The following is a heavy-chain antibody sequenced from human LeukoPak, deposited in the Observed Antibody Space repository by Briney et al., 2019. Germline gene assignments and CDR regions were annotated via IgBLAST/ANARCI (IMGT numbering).Heavy chain of an antibody. J-gene: IGHJ4*02. CDR3: AGELHDY. D-gene: IGHD5-24*01. CDR2: ISYDGSNK. V-gene: IGHV3-30-3*01. Sequence: QTGGSLRLSCAASGFTFSSYAMHWVRQAPGKGLEWVAVISYDGSNKYYADSVKGRFTISRDNSKNTLYLQMNSLRAEDTAVYYCAGELHDYWGQGTLVTASS. CDR1: GFTFSSYA.